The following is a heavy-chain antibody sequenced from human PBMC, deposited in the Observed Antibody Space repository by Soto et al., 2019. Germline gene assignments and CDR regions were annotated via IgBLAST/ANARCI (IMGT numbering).Heavy chain of an antibody. V-gene: IGHV3-7*01. Sequence: GGSHRLSSTASGFTCISYWMSWFRQAPGKGLEWVANIKQDGSEENYVDSVKGRFTISRDNAKNALYLQMNSLRVEDTAVYYCAREIAARLWGKGTTVTVSS. CDR1: GFTCISYW. CDR2: IKQDGSEE. D-gene: IGHD6-6*01. J-gene: IGHJ6*04. CDR3: AREIAARL.